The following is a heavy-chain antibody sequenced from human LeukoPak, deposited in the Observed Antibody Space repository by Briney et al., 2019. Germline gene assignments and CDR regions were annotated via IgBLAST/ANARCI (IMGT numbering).Heavy chain of an antibody. V-gene: IGHV3-9*01. D-gene: IGHD6-19*01. CDR1: GVIFEQYG. Sequence: GGSLRLSCEVSGVIFEQYGMHWVRQAPENGLEWGAGISWNGVTINYGDSVKGRFTISRDNAKSFLYLQMNSLRPEDPALYYCVKDISGWSYFDYWGQGTRVTVSP. CDR2: ISWNGVTI. J-gene: IGHJ4*02. CDR3: VKDISGWSYFDY.